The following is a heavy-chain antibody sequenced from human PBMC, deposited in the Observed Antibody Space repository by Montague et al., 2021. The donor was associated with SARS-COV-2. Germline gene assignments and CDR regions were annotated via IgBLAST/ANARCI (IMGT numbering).Heavy chain of an antibody. CDR1: GFSLSTNGVG. CDR2: IYWDGDK. V-gene: IGHV2-5*02. D-gene: IGHD3-16*01. J-gene: IGHJ5*02. Sequence: PALVKPTQTLTLTCTFSGFSLSTNGVGVGWIRQPPGKALEWLALIYWDGDKRYSPSLMSRLTISRGTSKNQVVLTMTNMNPVDTATYYCAHRREDATLITEWFDRWGQGTMVTGSS. CDR3: AHRREDATLITEWFDR.